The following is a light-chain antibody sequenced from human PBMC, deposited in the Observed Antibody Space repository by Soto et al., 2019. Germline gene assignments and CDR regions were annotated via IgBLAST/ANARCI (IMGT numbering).Light chain of an antibody. CDR3: QQYKNWPYT. CDR1: QSVSSN. V-gene: IGKV3-15*01. Sequence: EIVKTKFPATLSVSPGERAALSCRASQSVSSNFAWYQQKPGQAPRLLIYGASTRATGIPARFSGSGSGTEFTLTISSLQSEDFAVYYCQQYKNWPYTFGQGTKLEIK. CDR2: GAS. J-gene: IGKJ2*01.